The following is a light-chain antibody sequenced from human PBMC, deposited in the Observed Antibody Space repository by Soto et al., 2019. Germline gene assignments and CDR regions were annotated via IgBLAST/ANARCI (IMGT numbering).Light chain of an antibody. CDR1: SSDVGTYNR. CDR2: EVS. V-gene: IGLV2-18*02. Sequence: QSALTQPPSVSGSPGQSVTISCTGTSSDVGTYNRVSWYQQTPGTAPKVMIYEVSNRPSGVPDRFSGSKSGNTASLTISGLQAEDEADYYCCSYTSSNTLVFGGGTQLTVL. CDR3: CSYTSSNTLV. J-gene: IGLJ3*02.